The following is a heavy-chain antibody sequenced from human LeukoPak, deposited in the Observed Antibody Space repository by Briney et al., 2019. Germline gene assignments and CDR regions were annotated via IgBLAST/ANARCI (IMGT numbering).Heavy chain of an antibody. J-gene: IGHJ4*02. V-gene: IGHV3-23*01. D-gene: IGHD3-22*01. Sequence: GGSLRLSCAASGFTFSSYAMSWVRQAPGKGLEWVSAISGSGGSTYYADSVKGRFTISRDNSKNTLYLQMNSLRAEDTAVYYCARDEYYYDSSGYFDYWGQGTLVTVSS. CDR3: ARDEYYYDSSGYFDY. CDR1: GFTFSSYA. CDR2: ISGSGGST.